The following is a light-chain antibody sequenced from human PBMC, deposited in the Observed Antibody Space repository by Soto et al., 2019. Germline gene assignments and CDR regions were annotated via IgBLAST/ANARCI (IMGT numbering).Light chain of an antibody. Sequence: QSALTQPASVSGSPGQSIAISCAGTTSDVGAYNHVSWYRQHPDKAPKLLIYDVTSRPSGISDRFSGSKSGNTASLTISGLQAEDEAYYFCSSYTLSNSWVFGGGTKLTVL. CDR3: SSYTLSNSWV. CDR2: DVT. J-gene: IGLJ3*02. CDR1: TSDVGAYNH. V-gene: IGLV2-14*03.